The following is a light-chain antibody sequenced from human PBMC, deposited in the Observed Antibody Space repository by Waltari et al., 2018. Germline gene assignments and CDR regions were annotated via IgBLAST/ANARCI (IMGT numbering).Light chain of an antibody. CDR2: DVT. CDR3: YSYVGSHTHLYV. J-gene: IGLJ1*01. Sequence: QSALTQPRSVSGSPGQSVTISCTGTSSDVGGRNFVSWYQQHPGKAPKLMIYDVTKRPSGFPDRFPGSKSGNTASLTVSRLQDEDEADYSGYSYVGSHTHLYVFGTGTKVTVL. CDR1: SSDVGGRNF. V-gene: IGLV2-11*01.